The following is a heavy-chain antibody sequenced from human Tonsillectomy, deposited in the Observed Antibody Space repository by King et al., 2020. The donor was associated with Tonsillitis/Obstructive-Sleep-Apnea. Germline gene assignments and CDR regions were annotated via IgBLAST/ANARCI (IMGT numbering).Heavy chain of an antibody. Sequence: VQLQQWGAGLLKPSDTLYLTCAVSGGSFSGYYWIWIRQPTGKGMEWIGEIDHSGSTNYNPSLKSRVTISVDTSKNLFSLKLSSVTAADTAVYYCAREGAQPGAMDVWGKGTTVTVSS. CDR2: IDHSGST. V-gene: IGHV4-34*01. CDR3: AREGAQPGAMDV. J-gene: IGHJ6*04. CDR1: GGSFSGYY. D-gene: IGHD1-14*01.